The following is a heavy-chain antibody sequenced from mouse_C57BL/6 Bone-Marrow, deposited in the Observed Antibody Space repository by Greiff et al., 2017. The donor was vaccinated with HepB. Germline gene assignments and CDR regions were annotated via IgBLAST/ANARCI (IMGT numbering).Heavy chain of an antibody. CDR2: ISGGGGNT. Sequence: EVMLVESGGGLVKPGGSLKLSCAASGFTFSSYTMSWVRQTPEKRLEWVATISGGGGNTYYPDSVKGRFTISRDNAKNTLYLQMSSLRSEDTALYYCARPYYYGSSYFDYWGQGTTLTVSS. CDR1: GFTFSSYT. CDR3: ARPYYYGSSYFDY. D-gene: IGHD1-1*01. V-gene: IGHV5-9*01. J-gene: IGHJ2*01.